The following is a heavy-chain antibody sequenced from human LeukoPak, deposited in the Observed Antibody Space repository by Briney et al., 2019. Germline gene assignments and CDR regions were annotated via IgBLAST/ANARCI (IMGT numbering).Heavy chain of an antibody. Sequence: QAGGSLRLSCAASGFTFSSYAMHWVRQAPGKGLEWVAVISYDGSNKYYADSVKGRFTISRDNSKNTLYLQMNSLRAEDTAVYYCARDRPNEVPWGIAAAGTIFDYWGQGTLVTVSS. J-gene: IGHJ4*02. D-gene: IGHD6-13*01. CDR2: ISYDGSNK. CDR3: ARDRPNEVPWGIAAAGTIFDY. CDR1: GFTFSSYA. V-gene: IGHV3-30-3*01.